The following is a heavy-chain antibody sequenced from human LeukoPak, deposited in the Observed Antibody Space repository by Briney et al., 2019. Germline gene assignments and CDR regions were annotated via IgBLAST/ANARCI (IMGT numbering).Heavy chain of an antibody. CDR3: AREHCSGGSCYSIYYYYYMDV. D-gene: IGHD2-15*01. CDR2: MYHSGSI. CDR1: GGSISSRNW. Sequence: PSETLSLTCTVSGGSISSRNWWSWVRQPPGKRLEWIGEMYHSGSINYNPSLKSRVTISVDTSKNQFSLKLSSVTAADTAVYYCAREHCSGGSCYSIYYYYYMDVWGKGTTVTVSS. V-gene: IGHV4-4*02. J-gene: IGHJ6*03.